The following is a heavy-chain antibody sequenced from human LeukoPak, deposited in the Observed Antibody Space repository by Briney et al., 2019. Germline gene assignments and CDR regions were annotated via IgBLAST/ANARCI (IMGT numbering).Heavy chain of an antibody. CDR1: GGSISSHY. CDR3: ARVVVTAMPGWVRWFDP. J-gene: IGHJ5*02. CDR2: IYYSGST. Sequence: SETLSLTCTVSGGSISSHYWSWIRQPPGKGLEWIGYIYYSGSTNYNPSLKSRVTISVDTSKNQFSLKLSSVNAADTAVYYCARVVVTAMPGWVRWFDPWGQGTLVTVSS. D-gene: IGHD2-21*02. V-gene: IGHV4-59*11.